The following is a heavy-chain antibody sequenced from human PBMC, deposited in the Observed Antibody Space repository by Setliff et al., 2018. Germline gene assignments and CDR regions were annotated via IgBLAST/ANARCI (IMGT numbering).Heavy chain of an antibody. CDR2: IRQDGSEK. D-gene: IGHD3-22*01. Sequence: GGSLRLSCAASGFTFSSYWMTWVRQAPGKGLEWVANIRQDGSEKYYMDSVKGRFTISRDNAKNSVYLQMNSLRADDTAVYYCAREMPVVSLFDYWGQGTLVTVS. J-gene: IGHJ4*02. CDR1: GFTFSSYW. CDR3: AREMPVVSLFDY. V-gene: IGHV3-7*01.